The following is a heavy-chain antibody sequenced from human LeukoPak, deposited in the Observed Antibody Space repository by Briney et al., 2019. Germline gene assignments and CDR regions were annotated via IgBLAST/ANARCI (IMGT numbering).Heavy chain of an antibody. CDR1: GFTVSSNY. CDR3: VRLAYYYYMDV. J-gene: IGHJ6*03. Sequence: GGSLRPSCAASGFTVSSNYMSWVRQAPGKGLEWVSLIYSGGSTNYADSVKGRFTISRDNSKNTLYLQMNSLRAEDTALYYCVRLAYYYYMDVWGKGTTVTVSS. CDR2: IYSGGST. V-gene: IGHV3-66*02.